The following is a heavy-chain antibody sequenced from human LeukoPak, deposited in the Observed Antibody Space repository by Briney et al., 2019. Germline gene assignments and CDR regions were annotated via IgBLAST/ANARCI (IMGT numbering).Heavy chain of an antibody. D-gene: IGHD3-22*01. CDR3: AKDPMIRNYYFDY. J-gene: IGHJ4*02. CDR1: GFTFSSYG. V-gene: IGHV3-23*01. CDR2: ISGSGGST. Sequence: PGGSLRLSCAASGFTFSSYGMSWVRQAPGKGLEWVSAISGSGGSTYYADSVKGRFTISRDNSKNTLCLQMNSLRAEDTAVYYCAKDPMIRNYYFDYWGQGTLVTVSS.